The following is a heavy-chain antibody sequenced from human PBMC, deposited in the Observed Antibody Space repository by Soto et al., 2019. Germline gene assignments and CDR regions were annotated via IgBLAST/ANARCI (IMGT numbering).Heavy chain of an antibody. CDR2: IYSSGNT. D-gene: IGHD4-17*01. J-gene: IGHJ4*02. CDR3: ASHKEYSDYLFDD. Sequence: SETLSLTCTVSGGSISSSFWNWVRQPPGKGLEWIGYIYSSGNTNYNPSLKSRVTMSVDTSKNQFSLKLSSVTAADTAVYYCASHKEYSDYLFDDWGQGTLVSVSS. CDR1: GGSISSSF. V-gene: IGHV4-59*08.